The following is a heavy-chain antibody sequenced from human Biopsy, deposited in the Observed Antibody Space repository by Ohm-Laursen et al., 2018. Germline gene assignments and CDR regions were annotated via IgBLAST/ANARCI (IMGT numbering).Heavy chain of an antibody. CDR2: ISANGATS. CDR1: GFTYTTFA. Sequence: SLRLSCSASGFTYTTFAMSWVRQAPGKGPELVSTISANGATSYYADSVKGRFTISRDNSKNTLYLQMNSVRADDTAIYYCAKGGSITIFGVVINNCFDPWGQGTRVTVSS. V-gene: IGHV3-23*01. D-gene: IGHD3-3*01. CDR3: AKGGSITIFGVVINNCFDP. J-gene: IGHJ5*02.